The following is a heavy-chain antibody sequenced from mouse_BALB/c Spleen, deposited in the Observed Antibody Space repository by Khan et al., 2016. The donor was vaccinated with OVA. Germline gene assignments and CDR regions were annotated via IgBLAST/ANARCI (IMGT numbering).Heavy chain of an antibody. Sequence: VQLQQSGAELAKPGASVKMSCKASGYTFTSYWMHWVKQRPGQGLEWLGYINPSTGYTEYNQRLKDKATLTADKSSSTAYMQLSSLTAEESACYYCANHGSSSAWLTYWGQGTLVTVSA. CDR1: GYTFTSYW. CDR3: ANHGSSSAWLTY. V-gene: IGHV1-7*01. CDR2: INPSTGYT. J-gene: IGHJ3*01. D-gene: IGHD1-1*01.